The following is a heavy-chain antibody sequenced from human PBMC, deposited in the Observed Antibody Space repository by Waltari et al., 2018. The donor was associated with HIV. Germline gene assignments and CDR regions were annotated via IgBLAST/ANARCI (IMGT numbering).Heavy chain of an antibody. J-gene: IGHJ4*02. CDR2: ISTSSRPI. CDR3: ARESYYYDSSGYPLAY. V-gene: IGHV3-48*04. Sequence: DVQLEESGGGLVQPGGSLRLSCAASGFTFNTFGFNWVRQAPGKGLEWVSYISTSSRPIYYADSVKGRVTISRDDAKNSLYLEMNSLRADDTAVYYCARESYYYDSSGYPLAYWGQGILVTVSS. D-gene: IGHD3-22*01. CDR1: GFTFNTFG.